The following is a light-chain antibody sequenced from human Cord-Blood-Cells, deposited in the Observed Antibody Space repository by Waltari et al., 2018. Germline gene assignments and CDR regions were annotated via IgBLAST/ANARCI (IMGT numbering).Light chain of an antibody. CDR1: SSHIGAGYE. J-gene: IGLJ1*01. Sequence: QSVLTQPPSVSGAPGQRVTISCTGSSSHIGAGYEVHWYQQLPGTAPKLLIYGNSNRPSGVPDRFSGSKSGTSASLAITGLQAEDEADYYCQSYDSSLSGYVFGTGTKVTVL. V-gene: IGLV1-40*01. CDR3: QSYDSSLSGYV. CDR2: GNS.